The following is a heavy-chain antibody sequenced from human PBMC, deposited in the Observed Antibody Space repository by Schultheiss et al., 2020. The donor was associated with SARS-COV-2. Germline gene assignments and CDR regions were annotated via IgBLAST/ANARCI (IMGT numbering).Heavy chain of an antibody. Sequence: ASVKVSCKASGGTFSSYAISWVRQAPGQGLEWMGWINPNSGGTNYAQKFQGWVTMTRDTSISTAYMELSRLRSDDTAVYYCAREGRWRYGMDVWGQGTTVTVSS. CDR3: AREGRWRYGMDV. D-gene: IGHD4-23*01. V-gene: IGHV1-2*04. CDR1: GGTFSSYA. J-gene: IGHJ6*02. CDR2: INPNSGGT.